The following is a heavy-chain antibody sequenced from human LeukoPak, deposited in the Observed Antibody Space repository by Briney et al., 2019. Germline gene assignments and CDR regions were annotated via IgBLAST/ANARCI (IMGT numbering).Heavy chain of an antibody. J-gene: IGHJ4*02. D-gene: IGHD2-21*01. CDR1: GHIFTNSW. Sequence: GESLRISCKVSGHIFTNSWIGWVRQMPGKGLEWMGIIYPGDSDTRYSPSFQGQVTISADTSISTAYLQWSSLKASDTAMYYCARHGIYGGDLLFDYWGQGTLVTVSS. CDR3: ARHGIYGGDLLFDY. V-gene: IGHV5-51*01. CDR2: IYPGDSDT.